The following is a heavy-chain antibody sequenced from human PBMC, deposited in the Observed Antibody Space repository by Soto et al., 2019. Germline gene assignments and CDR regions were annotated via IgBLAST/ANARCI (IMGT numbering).Heavy chain of an antibody. CDR1: GFTFSSYA. J-gene: IGHJ3*02. CDR2: ISGSGGST. Sequence: GGSLRLSCAASGFTFSSYAMSWVRQAPGKGLEWVSAISGSGGSTYYADSVKGRFTISRDNSKNTLYLQMNSLRAEDTAVYYCAKGLGYCSGGSCLSSAFDIWGQGTMVTVSS. V-gene: IGHV3-23*01. D-gene: IGHD2-15*01. CDR3: AKGLGYCSGGSCLSSAFDI.